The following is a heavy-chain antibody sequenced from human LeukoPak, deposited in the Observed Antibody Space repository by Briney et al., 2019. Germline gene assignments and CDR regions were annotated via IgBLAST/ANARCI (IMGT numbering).Heavy chain of an antibody. V-gene: IGHV6-1*01. CDR3: AREGGGSYYFDY. CDR1: GDILSSNSAA. CDR2: TYYRSKWYN. J-gene: IGHJ4*02. D-gene: IGHD2-15*01. Sequence: SQTLSLTCALSGDILSSNSAAWHWIRQSPSRGLEWLGRTYYRSKWYNDYAVSVKSRITINPDTSKNQFSLQLNSVTPEDTAVYYCAREGGGSYYFDYWGRGTLVTVSS.